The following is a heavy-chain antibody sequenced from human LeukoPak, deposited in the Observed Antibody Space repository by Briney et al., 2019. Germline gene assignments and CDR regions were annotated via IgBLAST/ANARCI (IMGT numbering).Heavy chain of an antibody. V-gene: IGHV3-53*01. CDR1: GFTISTNY. J-gene: IGHJ4*02. CDR3: ARAPFYYDSSGYPYFDG. CDR2: MNTGGST. D-gene: IGHD3-22*01. Sequence: GGSLRLSCAASGFTISTNYMSWVRQAPGKGLEWVSFMNTGGSTYYADSVKGRFTISRDNSKNTLYLQMNSLRAEDTALYYCARAPFYYDSSGYPYFDGWGQGTLVTVSS.